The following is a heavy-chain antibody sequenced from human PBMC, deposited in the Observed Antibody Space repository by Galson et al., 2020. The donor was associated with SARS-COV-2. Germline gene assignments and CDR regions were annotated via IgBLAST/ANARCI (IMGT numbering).Heavy chain of an antibody. D-gene: IGHD1-26*01. CDR3: ARGLVGATKAWWFDP. J-gene: IGHJ5*02. Sequence: ETSETRSLTCTVSGGSISSYYWSWIRQPPGKGLEWIGYIYYSGSTNYNPSLKSRVTISVDTSKNQFSLKLSSVTAADTAVYYCARGLVGATKAWWFDPWGQGTLVTVSS. CDR1: GGSISSYY. CDR2: IYYSGST. V-gene: IGHV4-59*01.